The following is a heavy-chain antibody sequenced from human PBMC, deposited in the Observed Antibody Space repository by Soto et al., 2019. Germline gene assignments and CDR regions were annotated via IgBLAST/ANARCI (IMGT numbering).Heavy chain of an antibody. D-gene: IGHD3-10*01. CDR3: AKDHPSRFGEFY. CDR1: GFTMSRHG. J-gene: IGHJ4*01. Sequence: GGSLRLSCAASGFTMSRHGMHWVRQAPGKGLEWVAVTWYDASKEYYADSVRGRFTVSRDNSKNAISLQMNSLRAEDTAVYYCAKDHPSRFGEFYWGHGTLVTVSS. V-gene: IGHV3-33*06. CDR2: TWYDASKE.